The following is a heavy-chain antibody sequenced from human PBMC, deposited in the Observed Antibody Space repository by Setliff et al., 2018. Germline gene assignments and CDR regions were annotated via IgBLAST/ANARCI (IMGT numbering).Heavy chain of an antibody. Sequence: ASVKVSCKASGGTLSTLAITWLRQAPGQGLEWMGIVNPSGGKTTFSQKFQGRVSMTADASTATVYMELHSPTSEDTAIYYCARAPWGDDYDSLYTWFDPWGQGSLVTVSS. D-gene: IGHD3-22*01. CDR2: VNPSGGKT. V-gene: IGHV1-46*01. CDR1: GGTLSTLA. J-gene: IGHJ5*02. CDR3: ARAPWGDDYDSLYTWFDP.